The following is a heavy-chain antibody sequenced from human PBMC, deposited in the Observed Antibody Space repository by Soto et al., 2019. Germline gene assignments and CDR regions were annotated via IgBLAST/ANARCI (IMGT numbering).Heavy chain of an antibody. CDR2: IDPSDSYT. Sequence: GESLKISCKGSGYSFTSYWISWVRQMPGKGLEWMGRIDPSDSYTNYSPSFQGHVTISADKSISTAYLQWSSLKASDTAMYYCARRSIAAAGADGMDVWGQGTTVTVSS. V-gene: IGHV5-10-1*01. J-gene: IGHJ6*02. CDR1: GYSFTSYW. CDR3: ARRSIAAAGADGMDV. D-gene: IGHD6-13*01.